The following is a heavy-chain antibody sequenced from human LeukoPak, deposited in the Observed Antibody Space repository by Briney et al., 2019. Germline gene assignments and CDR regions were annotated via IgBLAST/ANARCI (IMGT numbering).Heavy chain of an antibody. D-gene: IGHD1-26*01. CDR1: RGSISSDY. J-gene: IGHJ4*02. Sequence: SSETLSLTCTVSRGSISSDYWNWIRQRPGKGLEWIGYIYYSGSTNYNPSLKSRVTISVDTSKNQFSLNLRSVTAADTAVYYCARGQAGATTLFDYWGQGTLVTVSS. CDR2: IYYSGST. V-gene: IGHV4-59*01. CDR3: ARGQAGATTLFDY.